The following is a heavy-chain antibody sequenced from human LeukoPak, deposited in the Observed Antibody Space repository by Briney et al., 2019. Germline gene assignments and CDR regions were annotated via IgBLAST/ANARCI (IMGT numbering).Heavy chain of an antibody. Sequence: GRTLSLTCAVSRFTFSNYGIHWVRQAQGTGMGRGVFITDDVNNKYSADSVKGRFTIATNNSNNTQYLQMNSLRAEDTAVYYCAKGYSGYDRFFDYWGQGTLVTVSS. CDR2: ITDDVNNK. V-gene: IGHV3-30*18. CDR3: AKGYSGYDRFFDY. J-gene: IGHJ4*02. CDR1: RFTFSNYG. D-gene: IGHD5-12*01.